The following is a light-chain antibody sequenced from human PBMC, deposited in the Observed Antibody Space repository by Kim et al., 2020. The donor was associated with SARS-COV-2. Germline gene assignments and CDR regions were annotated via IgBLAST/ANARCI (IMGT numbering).Light chain of an antibody. CDR3: QDYGSSPFT. J-gene: IGKJ2*01. CDR1: QSVANNY. CDR2: IAS. Sequence: EIVLTQSPGTLSLSPGEGATLSCRASQSVANNYLAWYQQKPGQAPRLLIRIASSRATGITDRFSGRGSGTDFTLTITTMEPEDFAVYYCQDYGSSPFTFGQGTKLEI. V-gene: IGKV3-20*01.